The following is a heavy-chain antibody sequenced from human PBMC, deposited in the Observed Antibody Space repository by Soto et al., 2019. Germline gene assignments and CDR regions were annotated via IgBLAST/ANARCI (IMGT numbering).Heavy chain of an antibody. CDR3: ARRGDYFDY. J-gene: IGHJ4*02. CDR1: GYTFPSYG. CDR2: SSPHNGNT. V-gene: IGHV1-18*01. Sequence: ASVKVSCKASGYTFPSYGITWVRQAPGQGLEWLAWSSPHNGNTNYAQKLQGRVTVTTDTSTSTAHMEVRSLRFDDTAVYYCARRGDYFDYWGQGTLVTVSS. D-gene: IGHD2-21*01.